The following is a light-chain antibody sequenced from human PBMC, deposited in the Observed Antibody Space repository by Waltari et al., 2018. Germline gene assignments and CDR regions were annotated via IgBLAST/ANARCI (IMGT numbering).Light chain of an antibody. J-gene: IGKJ4*01. V-gene: IGKV3-11*01. Sequence: DIVLTQSPAILSLSPGERASLSCRASQSVTNYLAWYQQQPGQAPRLLIYDTSNRATGIPARFSCSGFGTDFTLTISSLEPEDFAVYYCQQRRDWPLTFGGGTKVEIK. CDR2: DTS. CDR3: QQRRDWPLT. CDR1: QSVTNY.